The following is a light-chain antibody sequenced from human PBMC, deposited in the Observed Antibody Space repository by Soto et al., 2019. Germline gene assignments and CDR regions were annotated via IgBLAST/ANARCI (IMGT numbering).Light chain of an antibody. CDR2: AAS. CDR3: QQYYSYPLT. Sequence: AIRMTQSPSSFSASTGDRVTITCRASQGISSYLAWYQQKPGKAPKLLIYAASTLQSGVPSRFSGSGSVTDFALTISCLQSEDFATYYCQQYYSYPLTFGPGTQGDIK. V-gene: IGKV1-8*01. CDR1: QGISSY. J-gene: IGKJ3*01.